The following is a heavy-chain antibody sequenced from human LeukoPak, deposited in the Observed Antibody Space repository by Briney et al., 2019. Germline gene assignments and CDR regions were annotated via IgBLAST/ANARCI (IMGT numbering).Heavy chain of an antibody. D-gene: IGHD3-3*01. CDR3: ARVVGRNQYYDFWSGYYLNWFDP. V-gene: IGHV4-31*03. CDR1: GGSISSGGYY. CDR2: IYYSGST. J-gene: IGHJ5*02. Sequence: PSETLSLTCTVSGGSISSGGYYWSWIRQHPGKGLEWIGYIYYSGSTYYNPSLKSRVTISVDTSKNQFSLKLSSVTAADTAVYYCARVVGRNQYYDFWSGYYLNWFDPWGQGTLVTVSP.